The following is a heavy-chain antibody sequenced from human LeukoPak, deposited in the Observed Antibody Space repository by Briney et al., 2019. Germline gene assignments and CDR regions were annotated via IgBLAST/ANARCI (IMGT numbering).Heavy chain of an antibody. D-gene: IGHD5-18*01. J-gene: IGHJ4*02. V-gene: IGHV3-43*01. CDR2: ITWDGQNI. Sequence: PGGSLRLSCAASGFTFEDFTMHWVRQAPGKALEWVSLITWDGQNIEYQDSVKGRFTISRDNGENSLYLQMKSLKTEDTALYFCSKGDDRYGFDYWGQGTLVTVSS. CDR1: GFTFEDFT. CDR3: SKGDDRYGFDY.